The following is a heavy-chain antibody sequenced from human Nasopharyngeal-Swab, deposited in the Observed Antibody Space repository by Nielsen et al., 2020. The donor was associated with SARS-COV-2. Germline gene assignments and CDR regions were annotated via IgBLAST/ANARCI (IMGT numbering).Heavy chain of an antibody. D-gene: IGHD4-11*01. CDR1: GFTFSSYW. J-gene: IGHJ6*03. CDR3: ARGDYSNYVDYYYYYYMDV. CDR2: INSDGSST. V-gene: IGHV3-74*01. Sequence: GESLKISCAASGFTFSSYWMHWVRQAPGKGLVWVSRINSDGSSTSYADSVKGRSTISRDNAKNTLYLQMDSLRAEDTAVYYCARGDYSNYVDYYYYYYMDVWGKGTTVTVSS.